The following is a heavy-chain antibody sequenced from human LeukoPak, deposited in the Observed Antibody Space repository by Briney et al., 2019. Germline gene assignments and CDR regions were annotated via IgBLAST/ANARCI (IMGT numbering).Heavy chain of an antibody. Sequence: SSETLSLTCAVYGGSFSGYYWRWIRQPPGKGLEWIGEINHSGSTNYNPSLKSRVTISVDTSKNQFSLKLSSVTAADTAVYYCARGSSGYYSFDYWGQGTLVTVSS. CDR2: INHSGST. D-gene: IGHD3-22*01. CDR3: ARGSSGYYSFDY. V-gene: IGHV4-34*01. CDR1: GGSFSGYY. J-gene: IGHJ4*02.